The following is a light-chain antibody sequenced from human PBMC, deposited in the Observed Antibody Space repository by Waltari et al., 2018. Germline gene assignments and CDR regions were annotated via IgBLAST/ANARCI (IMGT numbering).Light chain of an antibody. Sequence: EIVLTQSPGTLSLSSGDRATLPCRASQTVSTIALSWYQQKPGQAPRVLIYSTYNRATGIPDRFSGSGSGTDFTLTINRLAPEDFAMYYCQQYDGIVVTFGGGTKVEI. V-gene: IGKV3-20*01. J-gene: IGKJ4*01. CDR2: STY. CDR3: QQYDGIVVT. CDR1: QTVSTIA.